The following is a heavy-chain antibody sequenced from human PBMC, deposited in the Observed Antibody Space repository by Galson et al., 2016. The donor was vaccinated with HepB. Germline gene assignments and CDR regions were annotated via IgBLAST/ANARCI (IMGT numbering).Heavy chain of an antibody. CDR1: GFSLSTTGVG. J-gene: IGHJ4*02. V-gene: IGHV2-5*02. D-gene: IGHD1-7*01. CDR2: IYWADDK. Sequence: PALVKPTQTLTLTCTFSGFSLSTTGVGVGWIRQPPGKALEWLALIYWADDKRSSPSLKNRVTITKDTSKNQVVLTMTNMDPVDTATYYCAHSNFDNWNYGRYFDYWGQGTLVTVSS. CDR3: AHSNFDNWNYGRYFDY.